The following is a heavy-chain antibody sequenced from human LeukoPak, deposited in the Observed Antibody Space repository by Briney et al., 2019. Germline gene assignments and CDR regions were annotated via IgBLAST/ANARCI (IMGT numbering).Heavy chain of an antibody. Sequence: SVKVSCKASGGTFSSYAISWVRQAPGQGLEWMGGIIPIFGTANYAQKFQGRVTITADESTSTAYMELSSLRSEDTAVYYCARARFCGGDCYAAADYWGQGTLVTVSS. CDR3: ARARFCGGDCYAAADY. CDR1: GGTFSSYA. V-gene: IGHV1-69*13. J-gene: IGHJ4*02. CDR2: IIPIFGTA. D-gene: IGHD2-21*02.